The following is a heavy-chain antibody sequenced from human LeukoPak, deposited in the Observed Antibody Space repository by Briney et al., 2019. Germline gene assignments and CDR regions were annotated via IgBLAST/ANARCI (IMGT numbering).Heavy chain of an antibody. Sequence: GSLRLSCAASAFTFSRYWTTWVRQPPGKGLEWTGEIFHSGSTNYNPSLESRLTISMDKSNNRFSLKLSSVTAADTAVYYCAREVLGARAFEYWGLGILVTVSS. J-gene: IGHJ4*02. CDR2: IFHSGST. CDR1: AFTFSRYW. CDR3: AREVLGARAFEY. V-gene: IGHV4-4*02. D-gene: IGHD1-26*01.